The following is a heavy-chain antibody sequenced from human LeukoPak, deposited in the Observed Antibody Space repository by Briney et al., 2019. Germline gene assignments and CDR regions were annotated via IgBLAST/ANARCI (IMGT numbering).Heavy chain of an antibody. Sequence: PGGSLRLSCAASGFTFSSYSMNWVRQAPGKGLEWVSLISWDGGSTYYADSVKGRFTISRDNAKNSLYLQMNSLRAEDTALYYCARDRCSGGRCYSLSVGYMDVWGKGTTVTISS. J-gene: IGHJ6*03. CDR2: ISWDGGST. D-gene: IGHD2-15*01. CDR3: ARDRCSGGRCYSLSVGYMDV. V-gene: IGHV3-48*01. CDR1: GFTFSSYS.